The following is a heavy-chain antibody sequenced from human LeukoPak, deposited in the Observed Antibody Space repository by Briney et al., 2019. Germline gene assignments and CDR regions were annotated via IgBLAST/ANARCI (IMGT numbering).Heavy chain of an antibody. CDR1: GFTFSNYA. D-gene: IGHD6-13*01. CDR2: ISGNGGST. J-gene: IGHJ5*02. CDR3: ARTAIAAAGTTPNWFDP. V-gene: IGHV3-64*01. Sequence: LPGGSLRLSCAASGFTFSNYAMHWVRQAPGKGLEYVSGISGNGGSTYYANSVKGRFTISRDNSKNTLYLQMGSLRAEDMAVYYCARTAIAAAGTTPNWFDPWGQGTLVTVSS.